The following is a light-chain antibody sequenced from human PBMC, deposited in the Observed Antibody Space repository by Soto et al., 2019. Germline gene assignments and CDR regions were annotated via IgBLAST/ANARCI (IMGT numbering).Light chain of an antibody. Sequence: QSGLAQPPSASWSPGRSVTMSGTGTRSDTGGSNFVSWYQQHPGEAPKLLIFEINKRPSGVPGRFSGSKSGNTASLTVSGLQAEDEADYYCDSYAGNDNYVFGTGTKVT. CDR2: EIN. J-gene: IGLJ1*01. CDR1: RSDTGGSNF. CDR3: DSYAGNDNYV. V-gene: IGLV2-8*01.